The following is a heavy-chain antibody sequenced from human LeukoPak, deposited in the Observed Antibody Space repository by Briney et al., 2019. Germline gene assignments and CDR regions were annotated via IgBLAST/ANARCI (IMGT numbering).Heavy chain of an antibody. CDR1: GGSFSGYY. Sequence: PSETLSLTCAVYGGSFSGYYWSWIRQPPGKGLEWIGEINHSGSTNYNPSLKSRVTISVDTSKNQFSLKLSSVTAADTAVYYCARQNQGYCTNGVCYIPPTGFDPWGQGTLVTVSS. CDR3: ARQNQGYCTNGVCYIPPTGFDP. D-gene: IGHD2-8*01. V-gene: IGHV4-34*01. CDR2: INHSGST. J-gene: IGHJ5*02.